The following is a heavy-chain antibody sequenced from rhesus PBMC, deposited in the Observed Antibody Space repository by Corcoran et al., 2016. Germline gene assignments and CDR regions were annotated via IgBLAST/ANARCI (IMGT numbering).Heavy chain of an antibody. CDR1: GGSISGSY. CDR2: IYGSGGST. Sequence: QVQLQESGPGLVKPSETLSLTCAVSGGSISGSYCSWIRQPPGQGLEWLGRIYGSGGSTDYNPSLKSRVTISTDTSKNQFSLKLSSVTAADTAVYYCARRDYYGSGELDYWGQGVLVTVSS. D-gene: IGHD3-28*01. J-gene: IGHJ4*01. V-gene: IGHV4-160*01. CDR3: ARRDYYGSGELDY.